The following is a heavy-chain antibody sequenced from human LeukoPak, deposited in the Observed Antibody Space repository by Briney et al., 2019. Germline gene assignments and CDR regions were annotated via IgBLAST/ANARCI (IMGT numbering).Heavy chain of an antibody. CDR3: ARVVDTAMKNYYYYYMDV. D-gene: IGHD5-18*01. V-gene: IGHV1-69*05. CDR2: IIPIFGTA. J-gene: IGHJ6*03. CDR1: GGTFSSYA. Sequence: SAKVSCKASGGTFSSYAISWVRQAPGQGLEWMGGIIPIFGTANYAQKFQGRVTITTDESTSTAYMELSSLRSEDTAVYYCARVVDTAMKNYYYYYMDVWGKGTTVTVSS.